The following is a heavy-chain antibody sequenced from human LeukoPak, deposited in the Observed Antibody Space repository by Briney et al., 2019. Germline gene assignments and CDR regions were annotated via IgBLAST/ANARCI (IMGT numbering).Heavy chain of an antibody. CDR3: ARSHDYSTSLAFDV. CDR2: INHSGST. D-gene: IGHD4-11*01. V-gene: IGHV4-34*01. Sequence: SETLSLTCAVYGGSFSGYYWNWIRQPPGKGLQWIGEINHSGSTNYNPSLKSRVTISVDTSKNQFSLKLSSVTAADTAVYYCARSHDYSTSLAFDVWGQGTMVTVSS. J-gene: IGHJ3*01. CDR1: GGSFSGYY.